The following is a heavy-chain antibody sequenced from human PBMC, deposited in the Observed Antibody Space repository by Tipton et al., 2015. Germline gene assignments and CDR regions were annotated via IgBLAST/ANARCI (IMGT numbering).Heavy chain of an antibody. V-gene: IGHV3-33*08. CDR1: EFTFRNYG. CDR3: ARGRPTNYESWSGYPPSALDY. J-gene: IGHJ4*02. CDR2: IWYDGSVK. D-gene: IGHD3-3*01. Sequence: RSLRLSCAASEFTFRNYGMHWVRQAPGKGLEWVAVIWYDGSVKNYADSVKGRFTISRDNSKNTLYLQMNSLRAEDTAVYYCARGRPTNYESWSGYPPSALDYWGQGTLVIVSS.